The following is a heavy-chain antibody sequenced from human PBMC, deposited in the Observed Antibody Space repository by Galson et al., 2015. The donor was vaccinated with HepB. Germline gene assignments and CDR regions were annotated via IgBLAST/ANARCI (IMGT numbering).Heavy chain of an antibody. J-gene: IGHJ5*02. Sequence: SVKVSCKVSGYTLTELSLHWVRQAPGKGLEWMGTFDPDDGESIYAQKFQGRVTMTEDTSTDTAYMELSNLTSEDTAVYYCATSGGMGQDRGVIIIHNWFDPWGQGTLVTVSS. CDR2: FDPDDGES. V-gene: IGHV1-24*01. CDR1: GYTLTELS. CDR3: ATSGGMGQDRGVIIIHNWFDP. D-gene: IGHD3-10*01.